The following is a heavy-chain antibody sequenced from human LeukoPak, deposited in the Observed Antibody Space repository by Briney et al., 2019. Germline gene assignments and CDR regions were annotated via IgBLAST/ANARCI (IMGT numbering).Heavy chain of an antibody. Sequence: ASVKVSCXASGYTFTNYGISWVRQAHGQGLEWMGWISAYNGNTNYAQKLQGRVTMTTDTSTSTAYMELRSLRSDDTAVYYCARGPAFLDNWFDPWGQGTLVTVSS. CDR3: ARGPAFLDNWFDP. J-gene: IGHJ5*02. CDR2: ISAYNGNT. V-gene: IGHV1-18*01. D-gene: IGHD3-3*02. CDR1: GYTFTNYG.